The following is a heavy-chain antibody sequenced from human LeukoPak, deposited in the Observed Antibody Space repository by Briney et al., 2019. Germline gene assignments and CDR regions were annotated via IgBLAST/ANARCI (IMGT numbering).Heavy chain of an antibody. CDR3: ARPRVVTARNDGFDI. CDR1: GFTFSSYF. V-gene: IGHV3-30*04. Sequence: SGRSLRLSCAASGFTFSSYFLHWVRQAPGKGLEWVAVISFDGSNKYYADSVKGRFTISRDNSKSTLFLQMNSLRAEDTAVYFCARPRVVTARNDGFDIWGQGTMVTVSS. D-gene: IGHD2-21*02. CDR2: ISFDGSNK. J-gene: IGHJ3*02.